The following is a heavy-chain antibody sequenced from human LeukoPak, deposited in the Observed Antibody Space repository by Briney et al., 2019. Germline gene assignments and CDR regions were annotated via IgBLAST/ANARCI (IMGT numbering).Heavy chain of an antibody. V-gene: IGHV4-4*07. CDR2: IYTSGST. CDR3: ARSARYSSSSPYYFDY. CDR1: GGSISSYY. D-gene: IGHD6-6*01. Sequence: SETLSLTCTVSGGSISSYYWSWIRQPAGKGLEWIGRIYTSGSTNYNPSLKSRVTMSVDTSKNQFSPKLSSVTAADTAVYYCARSARYSSSSPYYFDYWGQGTLVTVSS. J-gene: IGHJ4*02.